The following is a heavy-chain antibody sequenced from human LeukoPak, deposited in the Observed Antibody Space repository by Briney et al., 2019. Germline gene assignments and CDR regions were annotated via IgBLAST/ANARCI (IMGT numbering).Heavy chain of an antibody. CDR2: ISSSGSTI. D-gene: IGHD3-9*01. Sequence: PGGSLRLSCAASGFTFSDYYMSWIRQAPGKGLEWVSYISSSGSTIYYADSVKGRFTISRDKAKNSLYLQMNSLRAEDTAVYYCAREGRYFDWFAEGSRFDPWGQGTLVTVSS. CDR1: GFTFSDYY. V-gene: IGHV3-11*01. J-gene: IGHJ5*02. CDR3: AREGRYFDWFAEGSRFDP.